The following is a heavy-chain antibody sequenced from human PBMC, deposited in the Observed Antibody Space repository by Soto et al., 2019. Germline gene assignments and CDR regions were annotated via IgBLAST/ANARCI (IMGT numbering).Heavy chain of an antibody. J-gene: IGHJ6*02. Sequence: QVQLVQSGAEVKKPGSSVKVSCKASGGTFSSYAISWVRQAPGQGLEWMGGIIPIFGTANYAQKFQGRVKITADESTSTAYMELSGVRSEDTAVYYCARGGIVVVPAAITSGIDVWGQGTPGTGSS. CDR2: IIPIFGTA. V-gene: IGHV1-69*01. CDR3: ARGGIVVVPAAITSGIDV. D-gene: IGHD2-2*01. CDR1: GGTFSSYA.